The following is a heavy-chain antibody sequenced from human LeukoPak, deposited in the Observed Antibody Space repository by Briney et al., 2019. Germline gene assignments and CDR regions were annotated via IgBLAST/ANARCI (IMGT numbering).Heavy chain of an antibody. Sequence: GGSLRLSCAASGFTFSSYGMSWVRQAPGKGLEWVSTIGGSGNTYYADSVKGRFTISRDNAKNSLYLQMNSLRAEDTAVYYCARVEASGYDYGAFDYWGQGTLVTVSS. V-gene: IGHV3-23*01. CDR2: IGGSGNT. CDR3: ARVEASGYDYGAFDY. J-gene: IGHJ4*02. CDR1: GFTFSSYG. D-gene: IGHD5-12*01.